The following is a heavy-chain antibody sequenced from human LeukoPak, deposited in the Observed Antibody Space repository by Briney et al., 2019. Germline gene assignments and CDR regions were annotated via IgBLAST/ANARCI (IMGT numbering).Heavy chain of an antibody. D-gene: IGHD3-10*01. Sequence: GGSLRLSCAASGFTFSSYSMNWVRQAPGKGLEWVSSISSSSSYIYYADSVKGRFTISRDNAKNSLYLQMNSLRAEDTAVYYCARVPQLLWFGEASYYGMDVWGKGTTVTVSS. J-gene: IGHJ6*04. CDR2: ISSSSSYI. CDR3: ARVPQLLWFGEASYYGMDV. V-gene: IGHV3-21*01. CDR1: GFTFSSYS.